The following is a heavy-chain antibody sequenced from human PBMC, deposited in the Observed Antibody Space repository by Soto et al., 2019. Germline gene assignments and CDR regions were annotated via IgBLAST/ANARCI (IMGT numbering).Heavy chain of an antibody. CDR3: ARDRPNWNREYNWFDP. J-gene: IGHJ5*02. CDR2: IYYSGST. Sequence: PSETLSLTCTVSGGSISSGGYYWSWIRQHPGKGLEWIGYIYYSGSTYYNPSLKSRVTISVDTSKNQFSLKLSSVTAADTAVYYCARDRPNWNREYNWFDPWGQGTLVTVSS. D-gene: IGHD1-1*01. V-gene: IGHV4-31*03. CDR1: GGSISSGGYY.